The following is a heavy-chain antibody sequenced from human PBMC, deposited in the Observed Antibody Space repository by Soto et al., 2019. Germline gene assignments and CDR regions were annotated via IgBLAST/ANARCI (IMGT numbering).Heavy chain of an antibody. J-gene: IGHJ6*02. Sequence: GGSLRLSCAASGFTFSSYEMNWVRQAPGKGLEWVSYISSSGSTIYYADSVKGRFTISRDNAKNSLYLQMNSLRAEDTAVYYCARERCSGGSCYSHYYYGMDVWGQGTTVTVS. CDR3: ARERCSGGSCYSHYYYGMDV. CDR1: GFTFSSYE. V-gene: IGHV3-48*03. D-gene: IGHD2-15*01. CDR2: ISSSGSTI.